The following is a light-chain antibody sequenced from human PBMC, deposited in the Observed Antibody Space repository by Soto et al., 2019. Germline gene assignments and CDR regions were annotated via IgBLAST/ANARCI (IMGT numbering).Light chain of an antibody. CDR1: TSNIGSNT. V-gene: IGLV1-44*01. CDR2: SNN. J-gene: IGLJ3*02. CDR3: AAWDDSLNGWV. Sequence: QSVLTQPPSASGTPGQRVTISCSGSTSNIGSNTVNWYQQLPGTAPKLLIYSNNQRPSGVPDRFSGSKSGTSASLAISGLQSEDEADYCCAAWDDSLNGWVLGGGTKLTVL.